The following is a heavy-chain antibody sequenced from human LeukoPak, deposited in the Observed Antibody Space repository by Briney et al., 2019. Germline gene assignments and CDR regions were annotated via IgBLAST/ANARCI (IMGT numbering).Heavy chain of an antibody. CDR1: GYSFTSYW. CDR2: IYPGDSDT. Sequence: GESLKISCKGSGYSFTSYWIGWVRQMPRKGLEWMGIIYPGDSDTRYSPSFQGQVTISADKSISTAYLQWSSLKASDTAMYYCARLKLFRGGSYLTPLDYWGQGTLVTVSS. D-gene: IGHD1-26*01. V-gene: IGHV5-51*01. J-gene: IGHJ4*02. CDR3: ARLKLFRGGSYLTPLDY.